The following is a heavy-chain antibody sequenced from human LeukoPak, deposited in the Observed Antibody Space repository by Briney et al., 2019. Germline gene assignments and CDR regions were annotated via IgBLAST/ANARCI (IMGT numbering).Heavy chain of an antibody. Sequence: GGSLRLSCAAPGFTVSNNYMSSVRQAPGKGLEWVSLIYSGGNTYYADSVKGRFTISRDNSKNTLYLQMNSLRAEVTAVYFCARLAWDGDYVDGYWGQGTLVTVSS. CDR3: ARLAWDGDYVDGY. V-gene: IGHV3-53*01. J-gene: IGHJ4*02. CDR2: IYSGGNT. CDR1: GFTVSNNY. D-gene: IGHD4-17*01.